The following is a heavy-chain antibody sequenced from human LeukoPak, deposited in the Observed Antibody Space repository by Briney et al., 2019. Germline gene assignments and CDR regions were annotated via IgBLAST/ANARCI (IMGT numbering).Heavy chain of an antibody. CDR3: ARDVVAAAGTWDY. CDR1: GGSISSSSYY. D-gene: IGHD6-13*01. V-gene: IGHV4-39*07. J-gene: IGHJ4*02. Sequence: PSETLSLTCTVSGGSISSSSYYWGWIRQPPGKGLEWIGSIYYSGSTYYNPSLKSRVTMSVDTSKNQFSLKLSSVTAADTAVCYCARDVVAAAGTWDYWGQGTLVTVSS. CDR2: IYYSGST.